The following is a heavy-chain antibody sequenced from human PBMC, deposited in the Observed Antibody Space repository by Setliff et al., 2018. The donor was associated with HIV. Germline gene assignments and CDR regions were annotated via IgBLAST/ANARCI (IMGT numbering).Heavy chain of an antibody. J-gene: IGHJ4*02. D-gene: IGHD6-19*01. CDR2: IEQDGSEK. CDR1: GFTFSGFW. Sequence: SLRLSCAASGFTFSGFWMSWVRQAPGKGLEWVANIEQDGSEKYYVDSVKGRFSISRDNANNSLYLHMDSLRAEDTAVYYCAKDFHSSGWPYYFDYWGQGTLVTVSS. CDR3: AKDFHSSGWPYYFDY. V-gene: IGHV3-7*03.